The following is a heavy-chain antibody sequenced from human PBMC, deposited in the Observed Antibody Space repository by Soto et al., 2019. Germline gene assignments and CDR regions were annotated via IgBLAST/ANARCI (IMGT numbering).Heavy chain of an antibody. D-gene: IGHD5-12*01. CDR2: ISWNSVNI. V-gene: IGHV3-9*01. CDR3: AKDINAWGYSGYDSGMDV. J-gene: IGHJ6*02. Sequence: GGSLRLSCAASGFSFDDYAMHWVRRAPGKGLEWVSGISWNSVNINYADSVKGRFTISRDKGKNSLYLQMDSLRIEDTAFYYCAKDINAWGYSGYDSGMDVWGQGTTVTVSS. CDR1: GFSFDDYA.